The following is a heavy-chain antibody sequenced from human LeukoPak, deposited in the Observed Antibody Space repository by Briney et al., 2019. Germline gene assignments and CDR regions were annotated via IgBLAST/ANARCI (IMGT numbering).Heavy chain of an antibody. CDR2: ISGSGGST. Sequence: GGSLRLSCAASGFTFSSYAMSWVRQAPGKGLEWVSAISGSGGSTYYADSVKGRFTISRDNSKNTLYLQMNSLRAEDTAVYYCAKVRSKWSQGSADYWAREPWSPSPQ. V-gene: IGHV3-23*01. D-gene: IGHD3-10*01. CDR1: GFTFSSYA. J-gene: IGHJ4*02. CDR3: AKVRSKWSQGSADY.